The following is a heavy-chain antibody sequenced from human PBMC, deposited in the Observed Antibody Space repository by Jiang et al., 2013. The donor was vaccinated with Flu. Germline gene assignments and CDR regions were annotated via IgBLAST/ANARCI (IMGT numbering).Heavy chain of an antibody. CDR2: ISGRDGST. D-gene: IGHD5-18*01. CDR3: AKLVTS. Sequence: QLLESGGGLVQPGGSLRLSCAASGFTFSSQSMSWVRQAPGKGLEWVSSISGRDGSTYHADSVKGRFTISRDTSKNTLFLQMNSLRAEDTAVYYCAKLVTSWGQGTLVTVSS. V-gene: IGHV3-23*01. CDR1: GFTFSSQS. J-gene: IGHJ5*02.